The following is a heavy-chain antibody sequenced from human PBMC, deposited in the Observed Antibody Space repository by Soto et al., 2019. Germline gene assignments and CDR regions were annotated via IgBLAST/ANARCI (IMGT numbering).Heavy chain of an antibody. D-gene: IGHD6-19*01. CDR3: AIGKDVNEDGSGWYAFDI. Sequence: EVQLVEFGGGLVQPGGSLRLSCAASGFTFSSYAMHWVRQAPGKGLEYVSAISSNGGSTYYANSVKGRFTIARDNSKNTLYIHMGCLSAEDMAVYYCAIGKDVNEDGSGWYAFDIWGQGTMVTVSS. CDR2: ISSNGGST. V-gene: IGHV3-64*01. CDR1: GFTFSSYA. J-gene: IGHJ3*02.